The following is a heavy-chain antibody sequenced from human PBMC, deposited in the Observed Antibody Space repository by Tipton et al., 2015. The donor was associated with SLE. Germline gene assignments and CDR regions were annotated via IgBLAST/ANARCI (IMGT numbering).Heavy chain of an antibody. CDR2: ISSSGSSI. Sequence: SLRLSCAASGFTFSSSEMNWVRQAPGKGLEWVSYISSSGSSIYYADSVKGRFTISRDNAKNSLYLQMNSLRAEDTAVYYCARRLYSSDAEGYWGQGTLVTVSS. J-gene: IGHJ4*02. D-gene: IGHD6-19*01. CDR1: GFTFSSSE. CDR3: ARRLYSSDAEGY. V-gene: IGHV3-48*03.